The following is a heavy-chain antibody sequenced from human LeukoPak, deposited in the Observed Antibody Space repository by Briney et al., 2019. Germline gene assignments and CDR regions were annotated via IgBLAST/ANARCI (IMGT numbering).Heavy chain of an antibody. CDR2: MNQLGNEK. D-gene: IGHD3-16*01. Sequence: GGSLRLPCAASKFTFSDYWMTWVRQAPGKGPEWVAYMNQLGNEKNYLDSVKGRFTISRDNAKNSLYLQMTSLRADDTAVYYCARGTYYYEFWGQGTLVTVSS. J-gene: IGHJ4*02. CDR1: KFTFSDYW. CDR3: ARGTYYYEF. V-gene: IGHV3-7*04.